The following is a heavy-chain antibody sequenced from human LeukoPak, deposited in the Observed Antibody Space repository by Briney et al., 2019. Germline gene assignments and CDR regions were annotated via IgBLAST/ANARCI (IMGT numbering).Heavy chain of an antibody. Sequence: ASVKVSCKASGYTFTSYGISWVRQAPGQGLEWMGWISAYNGNTNYAQKLQGRVTMTTDTSTSTAYMELRSLRSDDTAVYYCARARDYYDGSGYYHTYYFDYWGQGTLVTVSS. CDR2: ISAYNGNT. CDR1: GYTFTSYG. D-gene: IGHD3-22*01. CDR3: ARARDYYDGSGYYHTYYFDY. J-gene: IGHJ4*02. V-gene: IGHV1-18*01.